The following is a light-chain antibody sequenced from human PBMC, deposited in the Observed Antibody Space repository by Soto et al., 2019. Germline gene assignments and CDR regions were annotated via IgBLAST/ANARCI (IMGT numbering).Light chain of an antibody. CDR3: QQYNNWPPVT. Sequence: EVVMTQSRATRSVSPGERATLSCRASQSVYNNLAWYQQKPGQAPRLLIYGASTRATGIPARFSGSGSGTEFTLTISSLQSEDFAVYYCQQYNNWPPVTFGPGTKVDIK. CDR2: GAS. V-gene: IGKV3-15*01. J-gene: IGKJ3*01. CDR1: QSVYNN.